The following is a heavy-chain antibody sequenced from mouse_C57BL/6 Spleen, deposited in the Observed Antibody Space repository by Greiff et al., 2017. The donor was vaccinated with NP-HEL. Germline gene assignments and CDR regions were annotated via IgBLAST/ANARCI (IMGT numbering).Heavy chain of an antibody. Sequence: EVKLQESGGGLVKPGGSLKLSCAASGFTFSDYGMHWVRQAPEKGLEWVAYISSGSSTIYYADTVKGRFTNFRDNAKNSLFLQMTSLRSEDTAMYYCARGLRGDYAMDYWGQGTSVTVSS. CDR3: ARGLRGDYAMDY. CDR2: ISSGSSTI. D-gene: IGHD3-1*01. J-gene: IGHJ4*01. V-gene: IGHV5-17*01. CDR1: GFTFSDYG.